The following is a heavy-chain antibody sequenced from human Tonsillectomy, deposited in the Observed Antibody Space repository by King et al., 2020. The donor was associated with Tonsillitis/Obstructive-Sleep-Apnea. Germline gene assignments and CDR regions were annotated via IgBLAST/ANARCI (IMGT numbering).Heavy chain of an antibody. CDR2: INSKTDGGTT. D-gene: IGHD3-16*01. Sequence: VQLVESGGGLVKPGGSLRLSCAASGFTFSKAWMSWVRQAPGKGLEWVGRINSKTDGGTTDYTAPVKGRFTILRDDSKNTLYLQMNSLKTEDTAVYYCITDLGSPDYWGEGTLVTVSS. V-gene: IGHV3-15*01. CDR1: GFTFSKAW. CDR3: ITDLGSPDY. J-gene: IGHJ4*02.